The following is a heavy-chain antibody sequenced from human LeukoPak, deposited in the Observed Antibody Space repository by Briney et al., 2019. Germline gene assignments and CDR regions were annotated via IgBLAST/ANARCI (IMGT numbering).Heavy chain of an antibody. Sequence: PGGSLRLSCEASGFSFSSYWMSWVRQAPGKGLEWVAVIWYDGSNKYYADSVKGRFTISRDNSKNTLYLQMNSLRAEDTAAYYCARELRLCGCLDYWGQGTLLTVSS. CDR3: ARELRLCGCLDY. V-gene: IGHV3-33*08. J-gene: IGHJ4*02. D-gene: IGHD6-19*01. CDR1: GFSFSSYW. CDR2: IWYDGSNK.